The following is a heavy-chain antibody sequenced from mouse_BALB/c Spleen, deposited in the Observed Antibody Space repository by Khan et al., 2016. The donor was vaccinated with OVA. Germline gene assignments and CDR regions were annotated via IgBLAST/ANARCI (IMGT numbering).Heavy chain of an antibody. CDR3: AGRGMYYYCSSYGYYAMDY. J-gene: IGHJ4*01. Sequence: EVQLQESGPGLVKPSQSLSLTCTVTGYSITSDCAWNWIRQFPGNKLEWMGYIRYSGSTSYTPSLKSRTSITRDTSKNQFFLQLSSLTTEDTATCCGAGRGMYYYCSSYGYYAMDYWGQGTSVTVSS. V-gene: IGHV3-2*02. CDR1: GYSITSDCA. D-gene: IGHD1-1*01. CDR2: IRYSGST.